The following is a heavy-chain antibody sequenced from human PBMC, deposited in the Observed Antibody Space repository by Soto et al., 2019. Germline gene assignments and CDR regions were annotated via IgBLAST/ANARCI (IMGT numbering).Heavy chain of an antibody. Sequence: QVQLQESGPGLVKPSETLSLTCTVSGGSISSYYWSWIRQPPGKGLEWIGYIYYSGSTNYNPSLKSRVTISVDTSKNQFSLKLSSVTAADTAVYYCARQGVDPLNPYYFDYWGQGTLVTVSS. CDR1: GGSISSYY. CDR2: IYYSGST. J-gene: IGHJ4*02. D-gene: IGHD2-8*01. V-gene: IGHV4-59*08. CDR3: ARQGVDPLNPYYFDY.